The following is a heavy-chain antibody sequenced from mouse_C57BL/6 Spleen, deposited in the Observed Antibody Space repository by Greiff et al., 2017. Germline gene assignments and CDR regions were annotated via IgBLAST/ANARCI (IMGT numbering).Heavy chain of an antibody. V-gene: IGHV5-9*01. CDR1: GFTFSSYT. J-gene: IGHJ1*03. CDR2: ISGGGGNT. CDR3: ARHYYGSRGNLYFDV. Sequence: EVKVVESGGGLVKPGGSLKLSCAASGFTFSSYTMSWVRQTPEKRLEWVATISGGGGNTYYPDSVKGRFTISRDNAKNTLYLQMSSLRSEDTALYYCARHYYGSRGNLYFDVWGTGTTVTVSS. D-gene: IGHD1-1*01.